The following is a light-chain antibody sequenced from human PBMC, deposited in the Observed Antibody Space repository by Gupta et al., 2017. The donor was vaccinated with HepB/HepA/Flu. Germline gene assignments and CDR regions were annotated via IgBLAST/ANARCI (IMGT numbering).Light chain of an antibody. CDR1: QSVSSSY. CDR2: GAS. V-gene: IGKV3-20*01. Sequence: IVLTQSPRILSLSPGERATLTCRASQSVSSSYLAWYQQKPGQAPTLLIYGASNMATGIPDRFSGRGSGTDFTLTISRLEPEDFAVYYCQQYYSSQGFTFGRGTRL. CDR3: QQYYSSQGFT. J-gene: IGKJ5*01.